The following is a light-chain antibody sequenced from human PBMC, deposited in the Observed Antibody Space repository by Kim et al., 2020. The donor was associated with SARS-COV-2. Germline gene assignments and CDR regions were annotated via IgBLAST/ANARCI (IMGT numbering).Light chain of an antibody. V-gene: IGLV1-40*01. CDR2: GDS. CDR3: QSYDNSLSGWV. CDR1: SSNIGARYV. J-gene: IGLJ3*02. Sequence: QRVTISCTGTSSNIGARYVVHWLQQLPGTAPKLLISGDSHRPSGVPDRFSGSRSATSASLAITGLQAEDEADYYCQSYDNSLSGWVFGGGTKLTVL.